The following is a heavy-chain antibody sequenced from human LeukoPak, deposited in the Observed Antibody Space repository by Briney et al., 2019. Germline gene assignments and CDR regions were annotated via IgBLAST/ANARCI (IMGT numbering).Heavy chain of an antibody. CDR3: ARLVGATMYYYYYMDV. J-gene: IGHJ6*03. Sequence: ASVKVSCKASGYTFTSYDINWVRRATGQGLEWMGWMNPNSGNTGYAQKFQGRVTITRNTSISTAYMELSSLRSEDTAVYYCARLVGATMYYYYYMDVWGKGTTVTVSS. D-gene: IGHD1-26*01. V-gene: IGHV1-8*03. CDR1: GYTFTSYD. CDR2: MNPNSGNT.